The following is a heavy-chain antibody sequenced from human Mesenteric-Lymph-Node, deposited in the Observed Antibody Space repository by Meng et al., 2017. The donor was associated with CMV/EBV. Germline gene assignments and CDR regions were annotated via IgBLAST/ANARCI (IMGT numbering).Heavy chain of an antibody. CDR1: GFTFRSYS. CDR3: AKGGPAAPDPRYFQH. CDR2: ISSSASHI. V-gene: IGHV3-21*04. Sequence: GESLKISCAASGFTFRSYSMNWVRQVPGKGLEWVASISSSASHIYYADSVKGRFTISRDNAQKSLYLQMNSLRAEDTAVYYCAKGGPAAPDPRYFQHWGQGTLVTVSS. D-gene: IGHD2-2*01. J-gene: IGHJ1*01.